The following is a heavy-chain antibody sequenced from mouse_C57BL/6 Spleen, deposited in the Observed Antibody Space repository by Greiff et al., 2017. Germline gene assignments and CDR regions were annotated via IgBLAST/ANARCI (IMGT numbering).Heavy chain of an antibody. CDR1: GYTFTDYE. V-gene: IGHV1-15*01. CDR3: TRGYFDV. J-gene: IGHJ1*03. Sequence: QVQLQQPGAELVRPGASVTLSCKASGYTFTDYEMHWVKQTPVHGLEWIGAIDPETGGTAYNQKFKGKAILTADKSTSAAYMELRSLTCEDSAVYYYTRGYFDVWGTGTTVTVSS. CDR2: IDPETGGT.